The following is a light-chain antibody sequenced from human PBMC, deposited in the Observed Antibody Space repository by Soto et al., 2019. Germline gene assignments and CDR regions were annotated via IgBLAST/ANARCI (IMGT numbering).Light chain of an antibody. J-gene: IGKJ1*01. V-gene: IGKV3-20*01. Sequence: EIVLTQSPGTLSLSPGERATLSCRASQSGLANYIAWDQQKPGQAPRLLIDRTSHRATGIPDRFSGRGSGTDFTLSISRLEPEDCAVYYCQRYGSWWTFGQGTKVEIK. CDR3: QRYGSWWT. CDR2: RTS. CDR1: QSGLANY.